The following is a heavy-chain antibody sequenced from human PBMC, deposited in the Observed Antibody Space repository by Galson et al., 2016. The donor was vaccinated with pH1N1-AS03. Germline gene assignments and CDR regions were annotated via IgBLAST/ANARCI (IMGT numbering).Heavy chain of an antibody. J-gene: IGHJ5*01. CDR2: IYPTGNT. CDR1: GGSISSDSYH. D-gene: IGHD3-16*01. Sequence: TLSLTCTVSGGSISSDSYHWGWIRQPPGKGLERIGLIYPTGNTYYNPSLKSRVTISVDTYNDQFSLNLNSVTAADTAGYYCARLRSDINWLDPWGQGTLVTVSS. CDR3: ARLRSDINWLDP. V-gene: IGHV4-39*07.